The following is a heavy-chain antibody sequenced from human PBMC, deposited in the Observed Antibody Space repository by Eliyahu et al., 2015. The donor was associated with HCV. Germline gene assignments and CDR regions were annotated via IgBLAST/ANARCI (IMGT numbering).Heavy chain of an antibody. D-gene: IGHD6-13*01. CDR2: ISGSGGST. V-gene: IGHV3-23*01. J-gene: IGHJ4*02. Sequence: EVQLLESGGGLVQPGGSLRLSCAASGFTFSSYAMSWVRQAPGKGLEWVSAISGSGGSTYYADSVKGRFTIPRDNSKNTLYLQMNSLRAEDTAVYYCAKDLSIAAARGYYFDYWGQGTLVTVSS. CDR3: AKDLSIAAARGYYFDY. CDR1: GFTFSSYA.